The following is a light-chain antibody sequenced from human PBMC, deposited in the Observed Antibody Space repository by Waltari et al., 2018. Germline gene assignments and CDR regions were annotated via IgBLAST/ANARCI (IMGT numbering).Light chain of an antibody. Sequence: SYELTQPPSVSVSPGQTASITCSGDKLGDKYACWYQQKPGQSPVLVIYQDSKRPSGIPERVSGSNSGNTATLTISGTQAMDEADYYCQAWDSSTGGVFGTGTKVTVL. CDR1: KLGDKY. CDR3: QAWDSSTGGV. CDR2: QDS. V-gene: IGLV3-1*01. J-gene: IGLJ1*01.